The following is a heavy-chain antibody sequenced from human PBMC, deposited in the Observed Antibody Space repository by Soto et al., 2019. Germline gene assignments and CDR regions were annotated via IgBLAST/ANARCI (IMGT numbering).Heavy chain of an antibody. D-gene: IGHD1-26*01. Sequence: SETLSLTCTVSGGSISSYYWSWIRQPPGKGLEWIGYIYYSGSTNYNPSLKSRVTISVDTSKNQFSLKLSSVTAADTAVYYCARQVSTEAGDYFDYWGQGTLVTSPQ. CDR1: GGSISSYY. V-gene: IGHV4-59*01. J-gene: IGHJ4*02. CDR2: IYYSGST. CDR3: ARQVSTEAGDYFDY.